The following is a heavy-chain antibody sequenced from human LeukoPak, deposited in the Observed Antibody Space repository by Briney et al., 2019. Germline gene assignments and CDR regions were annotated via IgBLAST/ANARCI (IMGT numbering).Heavy chain of an antibody. CDR3: ARESRQWLVLGGVDY. CDR1: GFTFNDYY. CDR2: MSSSGSTI. J-gene: IGHJ4*02. Sequence: GGSLRLSCAASGFTFNDYYMSWIRQAPGKGLEWVSYMSSSGSTIYYADSVKGRFTISRDNAKNSLYLQMNSLRAEDTAVYYCARESRQWLVLGGVDYWGQGTLATVSS. D-gene: IGHD6-19*01. V-gene: IGHV3-11*04.